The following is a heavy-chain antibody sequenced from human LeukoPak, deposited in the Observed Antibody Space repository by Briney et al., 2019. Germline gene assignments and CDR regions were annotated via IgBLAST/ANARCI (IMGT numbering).Heavy chain of an antibody. Sequence: SETLSLTCTVSGGSVSSYYWSWIRQPPGKGLEWIGYIYYSGSTNYNPSLKSRVTISVDTSKNQFSLKLSSVTAADTAVYYCAKWSKLRFLECWGQGTLVTVSS. D-gene: IGHD3-3*01. V-gene: IGHV4-59*08. J-gene: IGHJ4*02. CDR3: AKWSKLRFLEC. CDR1: GGSVSSYY. CDR2: IYYSGST.